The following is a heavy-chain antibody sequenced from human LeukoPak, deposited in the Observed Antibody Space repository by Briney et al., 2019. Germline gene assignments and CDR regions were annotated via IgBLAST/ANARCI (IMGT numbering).Heavy chain of an antibody. CDR3: ARDGPITFGGAAWFDP. CDR1: GYTFTGYY. J-gene: IGHJ5*02. CDR2: INPNSGGT. D-gene: IGHD3-16*01. Sequence: ASVKVSCKASGYTFTGYYMHWVRQAPGQGLEWMGWINPNSGGTNYAQKFQGRVTMTRDTSISTAYMELSRLRSDDTALYYCARDGPITFGGAAWFDPWGQGTLVTVSS. V-gene: IGHV1-2*02.